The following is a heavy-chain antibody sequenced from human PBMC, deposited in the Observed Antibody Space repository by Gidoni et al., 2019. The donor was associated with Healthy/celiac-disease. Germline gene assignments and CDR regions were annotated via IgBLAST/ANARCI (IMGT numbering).Heavy chain of an antibody. Sequence: EVQLVESGGGLVQPGGSLRLSCAASGFTFSSYEMNWVRQAPGKGLEWVSYISSSGSTIYYADSVKGRFTISRDNAKNSLYLQMNSLRAEDTAVYYCARDEGYCSGGSCYSHYYYGMDVWGQGTTVTVSS. V-gene: IGHV3-48*03. CDR1: GFTFSSYE. CDR2: ISSSGSTI. J-gene: IGHJ6*02. CDR3: ARDEGYCSGGSCYSHYYYGMDV. D-gene: IGHD2-15*01.